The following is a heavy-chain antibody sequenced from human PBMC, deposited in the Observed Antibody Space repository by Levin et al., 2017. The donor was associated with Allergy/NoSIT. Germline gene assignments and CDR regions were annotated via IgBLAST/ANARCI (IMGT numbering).Heavy chain of an antibody. D-gene: IGHD3-10*01. V-gene: IGHV2-70*04. Sequence: QTLSLTCTFSGFSLSSSGMRVRWIRQPPGKALEWLGHIDWDDDKFYNTSLKTRLTISKDTSKNQVVLIMTNMDPVDTGTYYCARTPFGYYYGMDVWGQGTTVTVSS. J-gene: IGHJ6*02. CDR3: ARTPFGYYYGMDV. CDR1: GFSLSSSGMR. CDR2: IDWDDDK.